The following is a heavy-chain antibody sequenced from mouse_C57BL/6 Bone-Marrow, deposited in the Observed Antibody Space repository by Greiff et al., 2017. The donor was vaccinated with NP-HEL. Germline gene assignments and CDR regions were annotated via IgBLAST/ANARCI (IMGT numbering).Heavy chain of an antibody. CDR2: INPGSGGT. D-gene: IGHD2-4*01. CDR1: GYAFTNYL. J-gene: IGHJ1*03. Sequence: VQLQESGAELIRPGTSVKVSCKASGYAFTNYLIEWVKQRPGQGLEWIGVINPGSGGTNYNEKFKGKATLTADKSSSTAYMQLSSLTSEDSAVYFCARELRWYFDVWGTGTTATVSS. CDR3: ARELRWYFDV. V-gene: IGHV1-54*01.